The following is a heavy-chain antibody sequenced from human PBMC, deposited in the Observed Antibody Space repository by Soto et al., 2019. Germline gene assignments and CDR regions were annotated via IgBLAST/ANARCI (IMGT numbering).Heavy chain of an antibody. CDR1: GGTFSSYA. CDR2: IIPIFGTA. J-gene: IGHJ4*02. V-gene: IGHV1-69*13. CDR3: ARGLNYYDSSGYLCR. Sequence: GASVKVSCKASGGTFSSYAISWVRQAPGQGLERMGGIIPIFGTANYAQKFQGRVTITADESTSTAYMELSSLRSEDTAVYYCARGLNYYDSSGYLCRWGQGTLVTAPQ. D-gene: IGHD3-22*01.